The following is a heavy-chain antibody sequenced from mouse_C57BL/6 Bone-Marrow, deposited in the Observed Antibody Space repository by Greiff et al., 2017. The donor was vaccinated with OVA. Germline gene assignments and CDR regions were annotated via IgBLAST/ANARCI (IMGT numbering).Heavy chain of an antibody. CDR2: IYPRSGNT. V-gene: IGHV1-81*01. CDR3: AGPEYYCGPAWFAY. CDR1: GYTFTSYG. J-gene: IGHJ3*01. D-gene: IGHD1-1*01. Sequence: VKLQQSGAELARPGASVKLSCKASGYTFTSYGISWVKQRTGQGLEWIGEIYPRSGNTYYNEKFKGKATLTVDKSSSTAYMELRSLTSEDFAVYFCAGPEYYCGPAWFAYWGQGTLVTVSA.